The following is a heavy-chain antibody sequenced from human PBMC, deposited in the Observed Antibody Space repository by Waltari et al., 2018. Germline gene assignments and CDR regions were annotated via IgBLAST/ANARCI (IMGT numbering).Heavy chain of an antibody. CDR3: ARARSGTPVPGPIPHYYYYYMDV. CDR2: IIPILGIA. Sequence: QVQLVQSGAEVKKPGSSVKVSCKASGGTFSSYAISWVRQAPGQGLEWMGGIIPILGIANYAQKFQGRVTITADESTSTAYMELSSLRSEDTAVYYCARARSGTPVPGPIPHYYYYYMDVWGKGTTVTVSS. CDR1: GGTFSSYA. V-gene: IGHV1-69*04. J-gene: IGHJ6*03. D-gene: IGHD2-2*01.